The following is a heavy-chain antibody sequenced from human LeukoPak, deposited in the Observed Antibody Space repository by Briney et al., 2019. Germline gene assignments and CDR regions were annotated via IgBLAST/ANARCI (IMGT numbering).Heavy chain of an antibody. D-gene: IGHD3-22*01. V-gene: IGHV4-39*07. CDR3: ARVIVDRGFDP. CDR2: IYYSGST. Sequence: SDTLSLTCTVSGGSISSSSYYWAWIRQPPGKGLEWIGSIYYSGSTNYNPSLKSRVTISVDTSKNQFSLRLSSVTAADTAVYYCARVIVDRGFDPWGQGTLVSVSS. J-gene: IGHJ5*02. CDR1: GGSISSSSYY.